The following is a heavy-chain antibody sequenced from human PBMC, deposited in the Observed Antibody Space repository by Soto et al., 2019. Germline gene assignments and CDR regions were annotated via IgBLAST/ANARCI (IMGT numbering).Heavy chain of an antibody. Sequence: GGSLRLSCATSGFTFSNYWMTWVRQAPGKGLEWLANIKQDGSQTYYMDSVKGRFTVSRDNGKNSVYLQMNSLRAEDTAVYYCARIGYSSSSNDFWGQGTLVTVSS. V-gene: IGHV3-7*05. J-gene: IGHJ4*02. CDR3: ARIGYSSSSNDF. CDR2: IKQDGSQT. D-gene: IGHD6-6*01. CDR1: GFTFSNYW.